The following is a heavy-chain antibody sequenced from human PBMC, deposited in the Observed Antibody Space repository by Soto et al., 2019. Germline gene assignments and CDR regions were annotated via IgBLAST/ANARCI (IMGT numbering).Heavy chain of an antibody. J-gene: IGHJ5*02. CDR3: ARDPSRIAEDGNWFAP. D-gene: IGHD6-13*01. CDR1: ECTFISDR. CDR2: IWYDGHNK. Sequence: GWSLRHSFAAAECTFISDRMHWVRQAPGKGLEWVAVIWYDGHNKYYADSVKGRFTISRDNSKNTLYLQMNSLRAEDTAVYYSARDPSRIAEDGNWFAPWGQGTLVTVSS. V-gene: IGHV3-33*01.